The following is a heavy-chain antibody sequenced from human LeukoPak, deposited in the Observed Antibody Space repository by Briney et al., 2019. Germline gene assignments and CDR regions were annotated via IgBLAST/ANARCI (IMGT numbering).Heavy chain of an antibody. CDR3: APRGDIEHSYVYGKWLDP. CDR2: INHSGSS. CDR1: GGPFSAYY. J-gene: IGHJ5*02. V-gene: IGHV4-34*01. D-gene: IGHD5-18*01. Sequence: PSETLSLTCAVYGGPFSAYYWTWIRQPPGKGLEWIGEINHSGSSNYNSSLRSRVTISVDTSYKQFSLRLSSVTAADTAVYYCAPRGDIEHSYVYGKWLDPWGQGTRVTVSS.